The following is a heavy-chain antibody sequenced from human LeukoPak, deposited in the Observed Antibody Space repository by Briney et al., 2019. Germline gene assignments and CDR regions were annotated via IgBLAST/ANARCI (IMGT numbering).Heavy chain of an antibody. CDR3: ASFDHRTAAKFDY. D-gene: IGHD3-9*01. V-gene: IGHV4-30-2*01. CDR1: GGSISSGGYS. CDR2: IYHSGST. J-gene: IGHJ4*02. Sequence: PSETLSLTCAVSGGSISSGGYSWSWIRQPPGKGLEWIGYIYHSGSTYYNPSLKSRVPISVDRSKNQFSLKLSSVPAADTAAYYCASFDHRTAAKFDYWGQGTLVTVSS.